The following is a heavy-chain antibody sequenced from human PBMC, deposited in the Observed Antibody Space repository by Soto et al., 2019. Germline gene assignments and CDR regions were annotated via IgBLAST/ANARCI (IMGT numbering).Heavy chain of an antibody. D-gene: IGHD3-9*01. CDR1: GFTFSSYA. Sequence: GGSLRLSCAASGFTFSSYAMHWVRQAPGKGLEWVAVISYDGSNKYYADSVKGRFTISRDNSKNTLYLQMNSLRAEDTAVYYCARDQKETYLLRYFDWLLPTFDYWGQGTLVTVSS. CDR3: ARDQKETYLLRYFDWLLPTFDY. J-gene: IGHJ4*02. CDR2: ISYDGSNK. V-gene: IGHV3-30-3*01.